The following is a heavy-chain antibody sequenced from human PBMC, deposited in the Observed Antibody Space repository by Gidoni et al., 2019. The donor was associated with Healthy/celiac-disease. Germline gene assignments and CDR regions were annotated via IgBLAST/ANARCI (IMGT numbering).Heavy chain of an antibody. J-gene: IGHJ4*02. CDR3: AKGDFCTNGVCYRDPFDY. Sequence: QVQLVESGGGVVQPGRSLILSFSASGFTFSSSGMHWVRQAPGKGLEWVAVISYDGSNKYYADSVKGRFTISRDNSKNTLYLQMNSLRAEDTAVYYCAKGDFCTNGVCYRDPFDYWGQGTLVTVSS. D-gene: IGHD2-8*01. CDR2: ISYDGSNK. CDR1: GFTFSSSG. V-gene: IGHV3-30*18.